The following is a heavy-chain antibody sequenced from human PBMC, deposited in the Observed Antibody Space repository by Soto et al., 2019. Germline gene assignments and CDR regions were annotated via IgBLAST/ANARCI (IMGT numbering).Heavy chain of an antibody. CDR2: VYWNDER. Sequence: QIALQESGPTVVKPTQTLTLTCTFSGFSLTTTGVGVGWIRHAPGKALEWLAMVYWNDERRYSPSLKSRLTITQDTSKNQVFLTMNYMDPADTATYFCAHYDMSGYFSPFDSWGHGPLVTVSS. CDR1: GFSLTTTGVG. D-gene: IGHD3-22*01. CDR3: AHYDMSGYFSPFDS. J-gene: IGHJ4*01. V-gene: IGHV2-5*01.